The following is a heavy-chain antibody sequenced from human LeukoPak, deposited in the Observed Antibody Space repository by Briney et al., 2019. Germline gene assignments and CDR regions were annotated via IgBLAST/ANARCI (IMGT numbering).Heavy chain of an antibody. J-gene: IGHJ4*02. Sequence: GGSLRLSCAASGFAFSSFAMHWVRQAPGKGVGWVAVTSYDGSEEFYAGFVRGRFTISRDNSKNTLFLYMNSLRTEDTAVFYCARAKGIAVDSTGGRIDFWDRGNVVTVSS. V-gene: IGHV3-30*04. CDR1: GFAFSSFA. CDR3: ARAKGIAVDSTGGRIDF. D-gene: IGHD6-19*01. CDR2: TSYDGSEE.